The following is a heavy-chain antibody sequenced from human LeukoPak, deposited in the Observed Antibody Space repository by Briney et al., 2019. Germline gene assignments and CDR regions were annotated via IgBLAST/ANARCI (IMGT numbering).Heavy chain of an antibody. Sequence: GGSLRLSCAASRFTFYDYAMHWVPQAPGKGLTWVSLITGEGSNTYYAASVRGRFTISRDNSKNSLYLQRSSLRAEDTAVYYCARGFPRLDSWGQGTLVTVSS. CDR1: RFTFYDYA. D-gene: IGHD2/OR15-2a*01. CDR3: ARGFPRLDS. CDR2: ITGEGSNT. V-gene: IGHV3-43*02. J-gene: IGHJ4*02.